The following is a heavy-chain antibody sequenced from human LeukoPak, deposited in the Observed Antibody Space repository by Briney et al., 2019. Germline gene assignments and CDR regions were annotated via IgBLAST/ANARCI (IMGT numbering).Heavy chain of an antibody. D-gene: IGHD5/OR15-5a*01. J-gene: IGHJ4*02. CDR3: ARVSMSGPFDY. V-gene: IGHV3-64*01. CDR2: IGRSGGDT. Sequence: GGSLRLSCTASGFTLSSYAMHWVRRAPGKGPEYVSAIGRSGGDTYYANSVKGRFTISRDNSKNTLYLQMGSLRPDDMAVYYCARVSMSGPFDYWGQGTLVAVSS. CDR1: GFTLSSYA.